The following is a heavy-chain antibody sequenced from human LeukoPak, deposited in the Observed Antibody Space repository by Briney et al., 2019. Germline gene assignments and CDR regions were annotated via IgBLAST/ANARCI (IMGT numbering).Heavy chain of an antibody. D-gene: IGHD6-19*01. Sequence: GGSLRLSCAASGYTFSSYSMNWVRQAPGKGMEWVSSISSSSSYIYYADSVKGRFTISRDNAKNSLYLQMNSLRAEDTAVYYCARAGIAVAGYDYWGQGTLVTVSS. CDR3: ARAGIAVAGYDY. CDR2: ISSSSSYI. V-gene: IGHV3-21*01. CDR1: GYTFSSYS. J-gene: IGHJ4*02.